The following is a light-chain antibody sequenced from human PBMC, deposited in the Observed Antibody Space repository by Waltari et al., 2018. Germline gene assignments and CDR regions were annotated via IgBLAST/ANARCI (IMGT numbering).Light chain of an antibody. CDR1: RSDVAGYNH. CDR3: CSYAGSPYV. V-gene: IGLV2-11*01. CDR2: EVS. J-gene: IGLJ1*01. Sequence: QSALTQTRSVSGFRGPSVTISCTGSRSDVAGYNHVSWYQHHPGKAPKPMIYEVSKRPSGVPDRFSGSKSGNTASLTISGLQAEDEADYYCCSYAGSPYVFGTGTKVTVL.